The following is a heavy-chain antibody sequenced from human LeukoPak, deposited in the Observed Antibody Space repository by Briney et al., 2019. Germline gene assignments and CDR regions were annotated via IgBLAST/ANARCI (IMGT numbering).Heavy chain of an antibody. Sequence: SETLSLTCTVSGDSISSYYWSWIRQPPGKGLEWIGYIYYSGSTKYNPSLKSRVTISVDTSKNQFSLKLNSVAAADTAVYYCARGGAGNCGDACYLNWFDPWGQGTLVTVSS. CDR1: GDSISSYY. J-gene: IGHJ5*02. D-gene: IGHD2-21*02. V-gene: IGHV4-59*01. CDR2: IYYSGST. CDR3: ARGGAGNCGDACYLNWFDP.